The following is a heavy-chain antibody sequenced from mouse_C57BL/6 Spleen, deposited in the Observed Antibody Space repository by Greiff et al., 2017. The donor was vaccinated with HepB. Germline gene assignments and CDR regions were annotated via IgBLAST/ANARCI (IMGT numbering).Heavy chain of an antibody. V-gene: IGHV2-5*01. J-gene: IGHJ1*03. D-gene: IGHD1-1*01. CDR3: AKNEDYGSSYWYFDV. CDR2: IWRGGST. Sequence: VQLVESGPGLVQPSQSLSITCTVSGFSLTSYGVHWVRQSPGKGLEWLGVIWRGGSTDYNAAFMSRLSITKDNSKSQVFFKMNSLQADDTAIYYCAKNEDYGSSYWYFDVWGTGTTVTVSS. CDR1: GFSLTSYG.